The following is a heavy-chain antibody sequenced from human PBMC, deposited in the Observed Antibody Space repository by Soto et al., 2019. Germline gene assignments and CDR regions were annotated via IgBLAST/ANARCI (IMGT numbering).Heavy chain of an antibody. Sequence: QVQLQESGPGLVKPSETLSLTCTVSGGSISSYYWSWFRQPPGKGLEWIGFIYSSGSTNYNPSLKSRVTISVDTSKNQFSLKLSSVTAADTAVYYCARRDSTGYYAHWGQGSLVTVSS. CDR2: IYSSGST. J-gene: IGHJ4*02. D-gene: IGHD3-22*01. V-gene: IGHV4-59*08. CDR1: GGSISSYY. CDR3: ARRDSTGYYAH.